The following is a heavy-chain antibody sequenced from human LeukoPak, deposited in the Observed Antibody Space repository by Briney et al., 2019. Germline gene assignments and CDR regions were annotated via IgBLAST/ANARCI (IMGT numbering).Heavy chain of an antibody. J-gene: IGHJ6*02. CDR3: ATYGVGMDV. CDR2: FDPEDGET. CDR1: GYTLPELF. V-gene: IGHV1-24*01. Sequence: GVSVPVSCKVCGYTLPELFMHWVGQAPGKGREWRGVFDPEDGETIYAQKFQGRVTMTEDTSTDTAYMELSSRRSEDTAVYYCATYGVGMDVWGQGSTVTVSS. D-gene: IGHD4-17*01.